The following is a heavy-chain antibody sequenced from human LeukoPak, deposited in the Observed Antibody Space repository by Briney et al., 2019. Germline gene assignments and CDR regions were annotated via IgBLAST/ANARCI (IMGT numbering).Heavy chain of an antibody. V-gene: IGHV4-39*01. CDR3: ARLNYGDYYSDY. Sequence: SETLSLTCSVSGDSISSNSYYWGWIRQPPGKGLEWIGSIYYSGSTDYNPSLKSRATISVGTSKNQLSLKLSSVTAADTAVYYCARLNYGDYYSDYWGQGTLVTVSS. D-gene: IGHD4-17*01. CDR2: IYYSGST. J-gene: IGHJ4*02. CDR1: GDSISSNSYY.